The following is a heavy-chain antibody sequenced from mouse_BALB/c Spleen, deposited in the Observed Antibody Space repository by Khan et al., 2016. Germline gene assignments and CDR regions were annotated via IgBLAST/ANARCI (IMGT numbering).Heavy chain of an antibody. D-gene: IGHD1-1*01. CDR3: ARAGYYGYLAY. CDR2: INPDSRTI. Sequence: EVKLLESGGGLVQPGGSLKLSCAASGFDFRRYWMSWVRQAPGKGLEWIGEINPDSRTINYTPSLKDKFTISRDNAKNTLYLQMSKVRSEDTDLYYCARAGYYGYLAYWGQGTLVSVSA. J-gene: IGHJ3*01. CDR1: GFDFRRYW. V-gene: IGHV4-1*02.